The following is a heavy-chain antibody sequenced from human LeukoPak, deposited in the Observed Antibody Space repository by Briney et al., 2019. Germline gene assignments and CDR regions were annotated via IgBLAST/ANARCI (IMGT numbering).Heavy chain of an antibody. CDR1: GGSISSYY. D-gene: IGHD2-2*01. CDR2: IYYSGST. V-gene: IGHV4-59*08. CDR3: ARQVVPRAYFDY. Sequence: SETLSLTCTVSGGSISSYYWSWIRQPPGKGLEWIGYIYYSGSTNCNPSLKSRVTISVDTSKNQFSLKLSSVTAADTAVYYCARQVVPRAYFDYWGQGTLVTVSS. J-gene: IGHJ4*02.